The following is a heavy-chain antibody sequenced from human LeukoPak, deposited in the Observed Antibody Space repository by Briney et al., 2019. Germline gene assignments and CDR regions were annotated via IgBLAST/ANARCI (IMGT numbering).Heavy chain of an antibody. CDR1: GGSISSYY. J-gene: IGHJ2*01. CDR2: IYYSGST. V-gene: IGHV4-59*01. CDR3: AGVAQINWYFDL. Sequence: SETLSLTCTVSGGSISSYYWSWMRQSPEKGLEWIGYIYYSGSTNYNPSLKSRVTISVDTSKNQFSLKLTSVTAADTAVYYCAGVAQINWYFDLWGRGTLVTVSS.